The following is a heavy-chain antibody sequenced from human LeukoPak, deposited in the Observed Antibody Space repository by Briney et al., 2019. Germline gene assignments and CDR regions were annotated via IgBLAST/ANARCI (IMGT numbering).Heavy chain of an antibody. D-gene: IGHD2-2*01. CDR1: GGSFSGYY. J-gene: IGHJ4*02. CDR2: IYYSGST. CDR3: ARADYSTSSLEGFDY. V-gene: IGHV4-30-4*08. Sequence: SETLSLTCAVYGGSFSGYYWSWIRQPPGKGLEWIGYIYYSGSTYYNPSLKSRVTISVDTSKNQFSLKLSSVTAADTAVYYCARADYSTSSLEGFDYWGQGTLVTVSS.